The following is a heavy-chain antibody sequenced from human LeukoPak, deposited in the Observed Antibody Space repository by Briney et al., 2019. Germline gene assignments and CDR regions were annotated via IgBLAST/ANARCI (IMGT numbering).Heavy chain of an antibody. CDR1: GIPFTSYA. CDR3: ATSSSGWYGDY. D-gene: IGHD6-19*01. V-gene: IGHV3-23*01. Sequence: GGTLRLSCAASGIPFTSYALSWVRQAPGKGLEWVSSISGTGGNTYSTDSVKGRFTISRDNSKNTLFLQMNSLRAEDTAVYYCATSSSGWYGDYWGQGTLVTVSS. J-gene: IGHJ4*02. CDR2: ISGTGGNT.